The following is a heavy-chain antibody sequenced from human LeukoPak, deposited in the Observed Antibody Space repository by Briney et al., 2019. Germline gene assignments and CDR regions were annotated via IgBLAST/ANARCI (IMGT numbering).Heavy chain of an antibody. V-gene: IGHV1-46*01. CDR1: RYTFTGYY. CDR2: INPSGGST. D-gene: IGHD2/OR15-2a*01. CDR3: ARESSMTGYFDL. J-gene: IGHJ2*01. Sequence: ASVKVSRKASRYTFTGYYMHWVRQAPGQGLEWMGIINPSGGSTSYAQKFQGRVTMTRDTSTSTVYMELSSLRSEDTAVYYCARESSMTGYFDLWGRGTLVTVSS.